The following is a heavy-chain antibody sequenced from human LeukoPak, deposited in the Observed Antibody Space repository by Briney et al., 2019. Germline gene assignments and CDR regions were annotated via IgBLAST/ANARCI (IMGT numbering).Heavy chain of an antibody. J-gene: IGHJ4*02. V-gene: IGHV3-9*01. CDR2: ISWNSGSI. D-gene: IGHD1-26*01. CDR1: GFTFDDYC. Sequence: GRSLRLSCAASGFTFDDYCMYWVRQAPGKGLEWVAGISWNSGSIGYADSVKGRFTISRDNAKNSLYLQMNSLRAEDTALYYCAKSGWELREGGGSYFDYWGQGTLVTVSS. CDR3: AKSGWELREGGGSYFDY.